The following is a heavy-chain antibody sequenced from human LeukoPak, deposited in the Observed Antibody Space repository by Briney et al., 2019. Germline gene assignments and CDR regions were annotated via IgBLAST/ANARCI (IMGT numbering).Heavy chain of an antibody. CDR2: ISSSGSTI. V-gene: IGHV3-48*03. J-gene: IGHJ4*02. CDR3: ARDTTNYDSSGLDY. Sequence: GRSLRLSCAASGSTFSSYEMNWVRQAPRKGLEWVSYISSSGSTIYYADSVKGPFTISRDNAKSSLYLQMNSPRAEDTAVYYCARDTTNYDSSGLDYWGQGTLVTVSS. D-gene: IGHD3-22*01. CDR1: GSTFSSYE.